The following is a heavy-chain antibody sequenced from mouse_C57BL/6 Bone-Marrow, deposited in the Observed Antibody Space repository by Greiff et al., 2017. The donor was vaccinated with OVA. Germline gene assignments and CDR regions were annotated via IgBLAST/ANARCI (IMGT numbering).Heavy chain of an antibody. CDR1: GYTFTDYY. V-gene: IGHV1-19*01. J-gene: IGHJ2*01. CDR2: INPYNGGT. CDR3: ARRGPSGYFDN. Sequence: EVKLQQSGPVLVKPGASVKMSCKASGYTFTDYYMNWVKQSHGKSLEWIGVINPYNGGTSYNQKFKGKATLTVDKSSSTAYMELNSLTSEDSAVYYCARRGPSGYFDNWGQGTTLTVSS. D-gene: IGHD2-10*02.